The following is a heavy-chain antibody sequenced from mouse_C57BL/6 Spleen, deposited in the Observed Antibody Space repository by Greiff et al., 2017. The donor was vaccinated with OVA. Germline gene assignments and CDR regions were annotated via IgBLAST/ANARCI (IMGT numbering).Heavy chain of an antibody. CDR3: ARPYYYGSSDGYFDV. CDR2: IRNKANGYTT. CDR1: GFTFTDYY. D-gene: IGHD1-1*01. J-gene: IGHJ1*03. V-gene: IGHV7-3*01. Sequence: EVQGVESGGGLVQPGGSLSLSCAASGFTFTDYYMSWVRQPPGKALEWLGFIRNKANGYTTEYSASVKGRFTISRDNSQSILYLQMNALRAEDSATYYCARPYYYGSSDGYFDVWGTGTTVTVSA.